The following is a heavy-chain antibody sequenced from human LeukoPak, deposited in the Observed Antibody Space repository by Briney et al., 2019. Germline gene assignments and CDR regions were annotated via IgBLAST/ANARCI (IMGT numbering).Heavy chain of an antibody. D-gene: IGHD6-6*01. Sequence: SETLSLTCGDSSDSISTHSWSWIRQPAGKKLEWIGHISPSGNTSYNPSLKSRVTMSVDTSKNHFSLKLSSVTAADTAVYYCARRPYWYFDLWGRGTLVTVSS. V-gene: IGHV4-4*07. J-gene: IGHJ2*01. CDR3: ARRPYWYFDL. CDR1: SDSISTHS. CDR2: ISPSGNT.